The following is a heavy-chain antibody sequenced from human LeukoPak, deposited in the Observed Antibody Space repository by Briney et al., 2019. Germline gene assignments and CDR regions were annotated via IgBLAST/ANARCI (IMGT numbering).Heavy chain of an antibody. CDR3: ARAAYSSTWYSRYFDL. V-gene: IGHV1-8*02. CDR1: GYTFTSYD. CDR2: MSPKSGKT. J-gene: IGHJ2*01. Sequence: ASVKVSCKASGYTFTSYDINRVRQASGQGIEWMEWMSPKSGKTGYAQKFQGRVTMTRDTSTSTVYMELSSLRSEDTAVYYCARAAYSSTWYSRYFDLWGRGTLVTVSS. D-gene: IGHD6-13*01.